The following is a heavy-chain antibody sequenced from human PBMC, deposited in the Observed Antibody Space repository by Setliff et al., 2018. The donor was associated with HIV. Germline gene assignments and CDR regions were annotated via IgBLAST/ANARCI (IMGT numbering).Heavy chain of an antibody. CDR1: GGSISSFSYY. CDR2: VYHSGGT. Sequence: KPSETLSLTCTVSGGSISSFSYYWARIRQSPGKGLEWIGNVYHSGGTDYNPSLRSRVTISVDTSTNQFSLNLASVTAADTAVYYCTRRFEKWLAFDYWGQGTLVTVS. J-gene: IGHJ4*02. V-gene: IGHV4-39*01. CDR3: TRRFEKWLAFDY. D-gene: IGHD6-19*01.